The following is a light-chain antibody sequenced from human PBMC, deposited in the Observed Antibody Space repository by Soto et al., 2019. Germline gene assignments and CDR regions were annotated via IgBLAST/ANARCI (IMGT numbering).Light chain of an antibody. V-gene: IGLV3-21*04. CDR1: NIGRKS. CDR3: QVWDSSSDHGL. CDR2: YDN. J-gene: IGLJ2*01. Sequence: SYELTQPPSVSVAPGKTATIACGVNNIGRKSVHWYQQKPGQAPVVVIYYDNERPSGIPERFSGSNSGSTATLTISRVEAGDEADYYCQVWDSSSDHGLFGGGTKLTVL.